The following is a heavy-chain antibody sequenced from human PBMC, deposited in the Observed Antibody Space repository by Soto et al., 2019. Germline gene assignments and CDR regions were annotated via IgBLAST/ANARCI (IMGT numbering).Heavy chain of an antibody. J-gene: IGHJ5*02. CDR3: ARDSDGVALEFDP. V-gene: IGHV4-59*01. Sequence: SETLSLTCTVSGGTMSGYYWAWIRQPPGKGLEWIGSISYRGNIYNNPSLKSRVFISIDTSKNDFSLRVSSVNAADTAVYYCARDSDGVALEFDPWGQGTLVTVSS. CDR2: ISYRGNI. D-gene: IGHD2-8*01. CDR1: GGTMSGYY.